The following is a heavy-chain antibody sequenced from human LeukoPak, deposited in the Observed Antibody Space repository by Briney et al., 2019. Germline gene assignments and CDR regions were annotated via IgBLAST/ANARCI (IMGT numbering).Heavy chain of an antibody. D-gene: IGHD3-22*01. Sequence: SETLSLTCAVYGGSFSGYYWSWIRQPPGKGLEWIGEINHSGSTNYNPSLKSRVTISVDTSKNQFSLKLSSVTAADTAVYYCARGGYYDSSGLNFDYWGQGTLVTVSS. J-gene: IGHJ4*02. CDR1: GGSFSGYY. CDR3: ARGGYYDSSGLNFDY. V-gene: IGHV4-34*01. CDR2: INHSGST.